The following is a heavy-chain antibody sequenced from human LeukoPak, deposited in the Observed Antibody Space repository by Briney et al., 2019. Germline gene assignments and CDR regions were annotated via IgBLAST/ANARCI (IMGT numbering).Heavy chain of an antibody. V-gene: IGHV3-15*01. CDR2: IKSKTDGGTT. D-gene: IGHD5/OR15-5a*01. CDR3: TTLRGYSVPTPYYYYYMYV. J-gene: IGHJ6*03. Sequence: GGSLRLSCTVSGFTVSTNSMSWVRQAPGKGLEWVGRIKSKTDGGTTDYAAPVKGRFTISRDDSKNTLYLQMNSLKTEDTAVYYCTTLRGYSVPTPYYYYYMYVWGKGTTVTISS. CDR1: GFTVSTNS.